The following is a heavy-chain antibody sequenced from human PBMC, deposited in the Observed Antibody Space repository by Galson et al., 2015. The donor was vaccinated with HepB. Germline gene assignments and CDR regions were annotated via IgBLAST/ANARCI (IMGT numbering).Heavy chain of an antibody. CDR3: ARDRVLRSLGYWYFDL. J-gene: IGHJ2*01. Sequence: SLRLSCAASGFTFSSYGMHWVRQAPGKGLEWVAVIWYDGSNKYYADSVKGRFTISRDNFKKMVYLQMNSLRAEDPAVYYRARDRVLRSLGYWYFDLWGRGTLVTVSS. CDR2: IWYDGSNK. V-gene: IGHV3-33*08. CDR1: GFTFSSYG. D-gene: IGHD4-17*01.